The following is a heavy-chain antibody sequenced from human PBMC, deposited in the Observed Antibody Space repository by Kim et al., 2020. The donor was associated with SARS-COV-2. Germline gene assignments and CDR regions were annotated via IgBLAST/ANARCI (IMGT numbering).Heavy chain of an antibody. J-gene: IGHJ4*02. Sequence: ASVKVSCKASGYTFTSYGISWVRQAPGQGLEWMGWISAYNGNTNYAQKLQGRVTMTTDTSTSTAYMELRSLRSDDTAVYYCARDASPSYCGGDCYSYYFDYWGQGTLVTVSS. CDR3: ARDASPSYCGGDCYSYYFDY. CDR2: ISAYNGNT. D-gene: IGHD2-21*01. CDR1: GYTFTSYG. V-gene: IGHV1-18*01.